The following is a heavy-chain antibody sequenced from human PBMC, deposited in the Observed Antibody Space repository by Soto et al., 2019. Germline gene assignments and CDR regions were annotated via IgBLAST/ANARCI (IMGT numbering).Heavy chain of an antibody. CDR1: GFTFSSYS. Sequence: EVQLVESGGGLVQPGGSLRLSCAASGFTFSSYSMNWVRQAPGKGLEWVSYISSSSSTIYYADSVKGRFTISRDNAKNSLYLQMNSPRGEDRGVYYRARGWLPDAFDIWGQGKLVTVSS. D-gene: IGHD3-22*01. V-gene: IGHV3-48*01. J-gene: IGHJ3*02. CDR2: ISSSSSTI. CDR3: ARGWLPDAFDI.